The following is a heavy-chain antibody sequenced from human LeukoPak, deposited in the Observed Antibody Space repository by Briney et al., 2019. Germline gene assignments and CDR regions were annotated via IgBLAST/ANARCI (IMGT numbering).Heavy chain of an antibody. CDR2: IYTSGST. CDR3: ARRIVVGATTRDAFDI. J-gene: IGHJ3*02. D-gene: IGHD1-26*01. Sequence: SETLSLTCTVSGGSISSYYWSWIRQPAGKGLEWIGRIYTSGSTNYNPSLKSRVTISVDTSKNQFSLKLSSVTAADTAVYYCARRIVVGATTRDAFDIWGQGTMVTVSS. V-gene: IGHV4-4*07. CDR1: GGSISSYY.